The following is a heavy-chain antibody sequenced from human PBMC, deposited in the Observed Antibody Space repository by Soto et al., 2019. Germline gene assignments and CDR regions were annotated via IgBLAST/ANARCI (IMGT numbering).Heavy chain of an antibody. Sequence: QVQLQQWGAGLLKPSETLSLTCAVYGGSFSGYYWIWIRQPPATGLEWLGEINHSGSTNYNSSLNRRVTISVGTTKNQFSVKLSSVTAADRAVYYCARTGSAVADAGVTRYFEQWGQGTLVTVSS. CDR3: ARTGSAVADAGVTRYFEQ. V-gene: IGHV4-34*01. D-gene: IGHD2-15*01. CDR2: INHSGST. J-gene: IGHJ1*01. CDR1: GGSFSGYY.